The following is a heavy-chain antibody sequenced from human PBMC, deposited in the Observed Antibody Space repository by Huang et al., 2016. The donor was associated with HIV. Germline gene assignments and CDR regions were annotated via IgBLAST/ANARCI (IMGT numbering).Heavy chain of an antibody. J-gene: IGHJ5*01. V-gene: IGHV7-4-1*02. CDR1: GYTFTRFA. Sequence: QVQLVQSGSELKKPGASVKVSCKASGYTFTRFAMNWVRQAPGHGLEWMGWINTKTGNPTYSQGFTGRCVFSLDTSVSTAYLQISNREPEDTAVYYCAKGGGSGRWFDFWGQGTLVTVSS. CDR3: AKGGGSGRWFDF. D-gene: IGHD3-3*01. CDR2: INTKTGNP.